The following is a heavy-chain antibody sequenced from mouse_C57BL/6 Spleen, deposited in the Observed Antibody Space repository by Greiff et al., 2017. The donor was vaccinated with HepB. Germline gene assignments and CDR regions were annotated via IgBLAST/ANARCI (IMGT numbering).Heavy chain of an antibody. Sequence: VHVKQSGPELVKPGASVKISCKASGYSFTGYYMHWVKQSHGNILDWIGYIYPYNGVSSYNQKFKGKATLTVDKSSSTAYMELRSLTSEDSAVYYCARGWDEGDYYFDYWGQGTTLTVSS. D-gene: IGHD4-1*01. CDR2: IYPYNGVS. J-gene: IGHJ2*01. CDR1: GYSFTGYY. V-gene: IGHV1-31*01. CDR3: ARGWDEGDYYFDY.